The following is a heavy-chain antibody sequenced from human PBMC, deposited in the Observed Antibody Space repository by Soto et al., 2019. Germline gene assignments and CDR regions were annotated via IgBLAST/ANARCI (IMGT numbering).Heavy chain of an antibody. V-gene: IGHV4-59*01. CDR2: IYYSGST. J-gene: IGHJ4*02. CDR3: ASSYCGGDCYSKVLFDY. CDR1: GGSISSYY. Sequence: SETLSLTCTVSGGSISSYYWSWIRQPPGKGLEWIGYIYYSGSTNYNPSLKSRVTISVDTSKNQFSLKLSSVTAADTAVYYCASSYCGGDCYSKVLFDYWGQGTLVTVSS. D-gene: IGHD2-21*02.